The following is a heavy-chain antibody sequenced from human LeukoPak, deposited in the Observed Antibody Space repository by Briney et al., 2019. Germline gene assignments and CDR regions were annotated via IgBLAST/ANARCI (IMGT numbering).Heavy chain of an antibody. J-gene: IGHJ4*02. D-gene: IGHD1-26*01. CDR3: TRDPYKGATTTSPIDY. Sequence: GGSLRLSCAASGFTFSSYWMSWVRQAPGKWLEWVANIKQDGSEKYYVDSVKGRFTISRDNAKNSLYLQMNSLRAEDTAVYYCTRDPYKGATTTSPIDYWGQVTLVTVSS. CDR1: GFTFSSYW. CDR2: IKQDGSEK. V-gene: IGHV3-7*01.